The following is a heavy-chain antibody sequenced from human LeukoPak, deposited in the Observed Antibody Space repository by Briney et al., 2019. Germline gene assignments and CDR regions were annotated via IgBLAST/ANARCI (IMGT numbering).Heavy chain of an antibody. CDR1: GFTFSDHY. Sequence: GGSLRLSCAASGFTFSDHYMDWVRQAPGKGLEWVGRTRNKANSYTTEYAASVKGRFTISRDDSKNSLYLQMNSPKTEDTAVYYCARDRRVVVAATYYYYYMDVWGKGTTVTVSS. CDR3: ARDRRVVVAATYYYYYMDV. CDR2: TRNKANSYTT. V-gene: IGHV3-72*01. J-gene: IGHJ6*03. D-gene: IGHD2-15*01.